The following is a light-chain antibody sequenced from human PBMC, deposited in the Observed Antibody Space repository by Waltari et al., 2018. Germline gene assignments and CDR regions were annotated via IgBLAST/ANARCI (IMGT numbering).Light chain of an antibody. CDR1: QSVSRTV. CDR3: QHYVSLPAT. J-gene: IGKJ1*01. V-gene: IGKV3-20*01. Sequence: SCRAGQSVSRTVAWYQQKPGQAPRLLIYGASTRATGIPERFSGGGSGTDFSLTISRLEPEDFAVYYCQHYVSLPATFGQGTKVEIK. CDR2: GAS.